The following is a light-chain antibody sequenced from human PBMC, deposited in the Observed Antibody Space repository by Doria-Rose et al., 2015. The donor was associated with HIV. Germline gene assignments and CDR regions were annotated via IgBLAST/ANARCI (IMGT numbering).Light chain of an antibody. CDR3: RQYGTSWT. CDR1: QSFSSTY. J-gene: IGKJ1*01. V-gene: IGKV3-20*01. Sequence: TQSPGTLSLSPGGRATLSCRAGQSFSSTYLAWYQQKPGQAPSLLIYDGSTRATGIPDRFSASGSGTDFTLTINRLEPEDFALYYCRQYGTSWTFGQGTKVE. CDR2: DGS.